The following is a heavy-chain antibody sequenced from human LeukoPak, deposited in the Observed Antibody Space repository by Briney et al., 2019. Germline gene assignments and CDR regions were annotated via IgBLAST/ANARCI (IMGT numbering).Heavy chain of an antibody. J-gene: IGHJ4*02. V-gene: IGHV3-74*01. Sequence: GGSLRLSCAASGFTFSSNWMHWVRQAPGKGLVWVSRIISNENSATYADSVKGRFTISRDNTMNSLYLQMSSLRAEDTAVYYCATDRGWRTSGYYLYYFEYWGQGTLVTYSS. CDR2: IISNENSA. CDR1: GFTFSSNW. CDR3: ATDRGWRTSGYYLYYFEY. D-gene: IGHD3-3*01.